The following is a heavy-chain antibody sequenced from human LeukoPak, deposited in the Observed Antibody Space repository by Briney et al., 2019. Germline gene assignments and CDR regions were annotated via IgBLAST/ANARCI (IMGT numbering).Heavy chain of an antibody. CDR2: IYSGGST. Sequence: SGGSLRLSCAASGFTVSSNYMSWVRQAPGKGLEWVSVIYSGGSTYYADSVKGRFTISRDNSKNTLYLQMNSLRAEDTAVYYCARGPVRYFDWLSLDYWGQGTLVTVSS. CDR1: GFTVSSNY. CDR3: ARGPVRYFDWLSLDY. D-gene: IGHD3-9*01. V-gene: IGHV3-53*01. J-gene: IGHJ4*02.